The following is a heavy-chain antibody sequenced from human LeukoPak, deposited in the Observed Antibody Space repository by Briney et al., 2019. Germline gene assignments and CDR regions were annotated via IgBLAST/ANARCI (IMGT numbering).Heavy chain of an antibody. Sequence: GGSLRLSCATSGFSLSRNGMHWVRQAPGQGLEWVAFILSDGSYEYYADSVKGRFTISRDTSRNTLFLQMNSLRTEDTAVYYCARDATIEQQLVRGTLDYWGQGTLVTVSS. D-gene: IGHD6-13*01. CDR2: ILSDGSYE. CDR3: ARDATIEQQLVRGTLDY. CDR1: GFSLSRNG. J-gene: IGHJ4*02. V-gene: IGHV3-30*02.